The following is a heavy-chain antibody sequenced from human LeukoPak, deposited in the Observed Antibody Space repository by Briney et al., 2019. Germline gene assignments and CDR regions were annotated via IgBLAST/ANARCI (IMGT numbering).Heavy chain of an antibody. CDR1: GGSISSYY. CDR2: IYYSGST. J-gene: IGHJ4*02. D-gene: IGHD3-10*01. CDR3: ARATQYYYGSGYFDY. V-gene: IGHV4-59*01. Sequence: PSETLSLTCSVSGGSISSYYWSWIRQPPGKGLEWIGYIYYSGSTNYNPSLKSRVTISADMSKNQSSLKLSSVTAADTAVYYCARATQYYYGSGYFDYWGQGTLVTVSS.